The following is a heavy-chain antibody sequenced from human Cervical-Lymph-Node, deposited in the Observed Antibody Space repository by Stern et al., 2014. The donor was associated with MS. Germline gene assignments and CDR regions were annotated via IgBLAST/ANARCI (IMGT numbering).Heavy chain of an antibody. CDR1: GYSFTSYY. CDR3: AREVAGHRLGMMDV. CDR2: INPSGGST. J-gene: IGHJ6*02. Sequence: QVQLVESGAEVKKPGASVNVSCKASGYSFTSYYIHWVRQPPGKGLEWMGIINPSGGSTSYAQKFQGRVTMTRDTSTSTVYMDLSSLRSEDTAMYYCAREVAGHRLGMMDVWGQGTTVTVSS. D-gene: IGHD6-19*01. V-gene: IGHV1-46*01.